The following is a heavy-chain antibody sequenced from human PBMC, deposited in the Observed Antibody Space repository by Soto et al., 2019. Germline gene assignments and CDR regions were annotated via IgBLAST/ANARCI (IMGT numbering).Heavy chain of an antibody. J-gene: IGHJ2*01. CDR2: IYYSGTT. CDR3: VRRDFYGGNFDL. Sequence: QLQLQESGPGLVKPSETLSLTCTVSNGSISSSNYYWAWIRQPPGKGLEWIGSIYYSGTTYYKPSLKSRLTISVDTSKNQFSLRLTSVPAADTAVYYCVRRDFYGGNFDLWGRGTLVTVSS. D-gene: IGHD3-16*01. V-gene: IGHV4-39*01. CDR1: NGSISSSNYY.